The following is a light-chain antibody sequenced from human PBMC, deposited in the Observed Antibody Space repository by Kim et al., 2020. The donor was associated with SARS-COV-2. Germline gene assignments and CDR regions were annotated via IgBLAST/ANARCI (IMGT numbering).Light chain of an antibody. Sequence: QSVLTQPPSASGTPGQRVTISCSGSSSNIGSNYVYWYQQLPGTAPKLLIYRNNQRPSGVPDRFSGSKSGTSASLAISGLRSADEADYYCAAWDDSLKVFGTGTKVTVL. CDR2: RNN. CDR3: AAWDDSLKV. V-gene: IGLV1-47*01. CDR1: SSNIGSNY. J-gene: IGLJ1*01.